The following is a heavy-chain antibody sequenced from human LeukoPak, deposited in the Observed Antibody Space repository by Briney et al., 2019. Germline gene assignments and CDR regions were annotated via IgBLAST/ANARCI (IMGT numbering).Heavy chain of an antibody. V-gene: IGHV3-23*01. D-gene: IGHD2-15*01. J-gene: IGHJ4*02. CDR2: ISGSGGST. CDR3: AKAAVVVAAPYFDY. CDR1: GFSFDEDA. Sequence: GGSLRLSCAASGFSFDEDAVSWVRQAPGKGLEWVSAISGSGGSTYYADSVKGRFTISRDNSKNTLYLQMNSLGAEDTAVYYCAKAAVVVAAPYFDYWGQGTLVTVSS.